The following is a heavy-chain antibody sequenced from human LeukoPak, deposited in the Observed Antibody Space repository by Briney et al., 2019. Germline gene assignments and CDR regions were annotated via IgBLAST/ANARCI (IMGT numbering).Heavy chain of an antibody. J-gene: IGHJ3*02. D-gene: IGHD3-3*01. Sequence: SETLSLTCTVSGGSISSSSYYWGWIRQPPGKGLEWIGSIYYSGSTYYNPSLKSRVTISLDTSKNQFSLKLSSVTAADTAVYYCARHGGKNYDFWSGFYPGDAFDIWGQGTMVTVSS. CDR2: IYYSGST. V-gene: IGHV4-39*01. CDR3: ARHGGKNYDFWSGFYPGDAFDI. CDR1: GGSISSSSYY.